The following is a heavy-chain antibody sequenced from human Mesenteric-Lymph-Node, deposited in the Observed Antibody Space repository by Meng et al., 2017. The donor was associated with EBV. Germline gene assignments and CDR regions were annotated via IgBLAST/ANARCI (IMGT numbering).Heavy chain of an antibody. V-gene: IGHV3-33*05. CDR2: ISSDGTDK. J-gene: IGHJ4*02. CDR3: VRETSGYDFDY. CDR1: G. D-gene: IGHD5-12*01. Sequence: GMNWVRQAPGQGVEWVSVISSDGTDKYYADSVKVRFPTSRDNSKNTVYLQMNSLGVEDTAIYYCVRETSGYDFDYGGQGTLVTVSS.